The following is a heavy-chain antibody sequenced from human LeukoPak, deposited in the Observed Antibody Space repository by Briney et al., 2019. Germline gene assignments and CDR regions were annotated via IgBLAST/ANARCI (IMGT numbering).Heavy chain of an antibody. V-gene: IGHV1-8*01. D-gene: IGHD6-19*01. J-gene: IGHJ4*02. CDR2: MNPISGNT. Sequence: ASVKVSCKASGYTFTSYDINWVRQATGQGLEWMGWMNPISGNTGYAQKFQGRVTMTRDTSISTAYMELSSLRSEDTAVYYCARASSSGWPDRFDYWGQGTLVTVSS. CDR1: GYTFTSYD. CDR3: ARASSSGWPDRFDY.